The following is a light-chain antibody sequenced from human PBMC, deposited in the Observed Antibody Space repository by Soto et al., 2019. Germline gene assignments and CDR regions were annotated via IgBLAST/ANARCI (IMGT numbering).Light chain of an antibody. J-gene: IGLJ3*02. CDR2: DVT. CDR3: SSFTTSSTWV. V-gene: IGLV2-14*01. Sequence: QSALTQPASVSGSPGQSITISCTGTSSDVGGYNYVSWYQQHPGKAPKLMIYDVTTRPSGVSSRFSGSKSGNTASLTISGPQAEDEADYYCSSFTTSSTWVFGAGTKVTVL. CDR1: SSDVGGYNY.